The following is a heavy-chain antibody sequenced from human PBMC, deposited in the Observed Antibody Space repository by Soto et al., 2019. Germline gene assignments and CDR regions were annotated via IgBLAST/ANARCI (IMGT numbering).Heavy chain of an antibody. CDR3: ARAGSSSWYDFDY. J-gene: IGHJ4*02. CDR1: GGSISSYY. V-gene: IGHV4-59*01. Sequence: SETLSLTCTVSGGSISSYYWSWIRQPPGKGLEWIGYIYYSGSTNYNPSLKSRVTISVDTSKNQFSLKLSSVTAADTAVYYCARAGSSSWYDFDYWGQGTLVTVSS. D-gene: IGHD6-13*01. CDR2: IYYSGST.